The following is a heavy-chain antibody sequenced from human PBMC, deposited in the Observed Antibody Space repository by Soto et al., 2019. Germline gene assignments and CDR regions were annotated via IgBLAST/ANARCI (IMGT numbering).Heavy chain of an antibody. CDR1: GYTFTSYG. Sequence: ASVKVSCKASGYTFTSYGISWVRQAPGQGLEWMGWISAYNGNTNYAQKLQGRVTMTTDTSTSTAYMELRSLRSDDTAVYYCARDLRTYYDILTGPRDWFDPWGQGTLVTVSS. D-gene: IGHD3-9*01. CDR2: ISAYNGNT. J-gene: IGHJ5*02. CDR3: ARDLRTYYDILTGPRDWFDP. V-gene: IGHV1-18*01.